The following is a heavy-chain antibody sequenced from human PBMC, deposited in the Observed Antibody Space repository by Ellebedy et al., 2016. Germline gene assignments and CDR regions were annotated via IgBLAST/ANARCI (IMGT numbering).Heavy chain of an antibody. CDR3: ARDIEIHYYDSSGYYVPSDAFDI. CDR2: IYTSGST. V-gene: IGHV4-4*07. J-gene: IGHJ3*02. D-gene: IGHD3-22*01. Sequence: SETLSLTXTVSGGSISSYYWSWIRQPAGKGLEWIGRIYTSGSTNYNPSLKSRVTMSVDTSKNQFSLKLSSVTAADTAVYYCARDIEIHYYDSSGYYVPSDAFDIWGQGTMVTVSS. CDR1: GGSISSYY.